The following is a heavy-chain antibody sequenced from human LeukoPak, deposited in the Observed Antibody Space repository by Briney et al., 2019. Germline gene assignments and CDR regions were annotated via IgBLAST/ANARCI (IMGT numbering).Heavy chain of an antibody. CDR2: IKSKTDGGTT. CDR1: GFTFSNAW. Sequence: GVSLRLSCAASGFTFSNAWMSWVRQAPGKGLEWVGRIKSKTDGGTTDYAAPVKGRFTISRDDSKHTLYLQMNSLKTEDTAVYYCTRGGGYPGYYYYYGMDVWGQGTTVTVSS. D-gene: IGHD3-16*02. CDR3: TRGGGYPGYYYYYGMDV. V-gene: IGHV3-15*01. J-gene: IGHJ6*02.